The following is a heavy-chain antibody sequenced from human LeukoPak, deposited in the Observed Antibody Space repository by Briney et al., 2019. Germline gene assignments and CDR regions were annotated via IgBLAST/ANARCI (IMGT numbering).Heavy chain of an antibody. J-gene: IGHJ6*03. Sequence: ASVKVSCKVSGYTLTELSMHWVRQAHGKGLEWVGGFDPEDGETIYAQKFQGRVTMTEDTSTDTAYMELSSLRSEDTAVYYCATGVPNGPYYYYYYMDVWGKGTTVTVSS. CDR3: ATGVPNGPYYYYYYMDV. V-gene: IGHV1-24*01. CDR1: GYTLTELS. CDR2: FDPEDGET. D-gene: IGHD2-8*01.